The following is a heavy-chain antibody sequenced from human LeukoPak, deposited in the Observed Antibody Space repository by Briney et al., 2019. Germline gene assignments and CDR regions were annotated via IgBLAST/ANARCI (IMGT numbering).Heavy chain of an antibody. D-gene: IGHD6-19*01. CDR1: GYTFTAYY. Sequence: ASVKVSCKASGYTFTAYYMHWVRQAPGQGLEWMGWINPNSGDTKIAQKFQGRVTITRDTSASTAYMELSSLRSEDTAVYYCASSLIEVAGTAPWGQGTLVTVSS. V-gene: IGHV1-2*02. J-gene: IGHJ5*02. CDR3: ASSLIEVAGTAP. CDR2: INPNSGDT.